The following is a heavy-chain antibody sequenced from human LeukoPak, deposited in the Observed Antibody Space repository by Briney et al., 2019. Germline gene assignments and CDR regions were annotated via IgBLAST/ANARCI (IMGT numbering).Heavy chain of an antibody. J-gene: IGHJ3*02. Sequence: ASVKVSCKASGYTFTSYYMHWVRQAPGQGLEWMGWINPNSGGTNYAQKFQGRVTMTRDTSISTAYMELSRLRSDDTAVYYCARYSSXWSDAFDIWGQGTMVTV. CDR1: GYTFTSYY. D-gene: IGHD6-19*01. CDR2: INPNSGGT. CDR3: ARYSSXWSDAFDI. V-gene: IGHV1-2*02.